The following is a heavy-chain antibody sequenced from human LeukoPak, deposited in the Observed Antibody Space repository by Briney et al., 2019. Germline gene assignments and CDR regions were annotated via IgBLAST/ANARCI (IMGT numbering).Heavy chain of an antibody. CDR2: IYYSGTT. Sequence: PSETLSLTCTVSGVSISNYYWNWIRQSPGRGLEWIGNIYYSGTTSYNPSLESRVTISVDTSRTQFSLKLNSVTAADTAVYYCARTYGSSGLGYFDLWGRGTLVTVSS. V-gene: IGHV4-59*01. CDR3: ARTYGSSGLGYFDL. J-gene: IGHJ2*01. D-gene: IGHD6-13*01. CDR1: GVSISNYY.